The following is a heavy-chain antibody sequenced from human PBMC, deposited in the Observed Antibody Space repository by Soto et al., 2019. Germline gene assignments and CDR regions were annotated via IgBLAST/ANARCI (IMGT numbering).Heavy chain of an antibody. D-gene: IGHD6-13*01. Sequence: QVQLEQSGAEVKKPGASVKVSCKASGYIFTNYGINWVRQAPGQGLEWMGWISGYNGKTYYAQKRQGRVTMTTDTTTSTAYLDLRSLRSDDTAMYYCARDSRFAIAAPGTGDAFDLWGQGTLVTVSS. V-gene: IGHV1-18*01. CDR1: GYIFTNYG. J-gene: IGHJ3*01. CDR2: ISGYNGKT. CDR3: ARDSRFAIAAPGTGDAFDL.